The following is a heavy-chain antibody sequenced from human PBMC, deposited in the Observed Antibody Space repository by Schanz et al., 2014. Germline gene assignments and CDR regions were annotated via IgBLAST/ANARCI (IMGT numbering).Heavy chain of an antibody. V-gene: IGHV3-13*01. D-gene: IGHD4-17*01. Sequence: VQLVESGGGVVQFGRSLRLSCVASGFTFSSYGMHWVRQGTGKGLEWVSTIGYLGDTYYPDSVKGRFTVSRDRFQNTLYLRMSSLRAEDTAVYYCARPRFDYGEVDYWGQGTLVTVSS. CDR1: GFTFSSYG. CDR3: ARPRFDYGEVDY. CDR2: IGYLGDT. J-gene: IGHJ4*02.